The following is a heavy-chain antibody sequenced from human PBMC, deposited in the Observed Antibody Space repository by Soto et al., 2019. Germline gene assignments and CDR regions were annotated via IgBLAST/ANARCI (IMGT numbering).Heavy chain of an antibody. J-gene: IGHJ3*02. CDR2: IYYSGST. D-gene: IGHD2-15*01. V-gene: IGHV4-39*01. Sequence: SETLSLTCTVSGGSISSSSYYWGWIRQPPGKGLEWIGSIYYSGSTYYNPSLKSRVTISVDTSKNQFSLKLSSVTAADTAVYYCASPLYCSGGSCYQLGDAFDIWGQGTMVTVSS. CDR3: ASPLYCSGGSCYQLGDAFDI. CDR1: GGSISSSSYY.